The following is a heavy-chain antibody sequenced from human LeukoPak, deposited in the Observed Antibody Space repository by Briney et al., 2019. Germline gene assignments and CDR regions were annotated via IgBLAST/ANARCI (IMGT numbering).Heavy chain of an antibody. CDR2: INPNSGGT. Sequence: ASVKASCKASGYTFTGYYMHWVRQAPGQGLEWMGRINPNSGGTNYAQKLQGRVTMTRDTSISTAYMELSRLRSDDTAVYYCARNKYDILTGYLPFDYWGQGTLVTVSS. V-gene: IGHV1-2*06. J-gene: IGHJ4*02. D-gene: IGHD3-9*01. CDR3: ARNKYDILTGYLPFDY. CDR1: GYTFTGYY.